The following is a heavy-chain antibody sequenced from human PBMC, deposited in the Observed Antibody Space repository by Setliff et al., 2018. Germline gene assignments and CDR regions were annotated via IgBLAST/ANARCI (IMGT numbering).Heavy chain of an antibody. CDR1: GGSISSGDYY. CDR2: IYSSGST. J-gene: IGHJ6*03. CDR3: AREQWLDPPGYYYMDV. V-gene: IGHV4-30-4*08. Sequence: PSETLSLTCTVSGGSISSGDYYWSWIRQPPGKGLEWIGYIYSSGSTYYNPSLESRVTISVDTSMNQFSLKLNSVTAADMAVYYCAREQWLDPPGYYYMDVWAKGTTVTV. D-gene: IGHD6-19*01.